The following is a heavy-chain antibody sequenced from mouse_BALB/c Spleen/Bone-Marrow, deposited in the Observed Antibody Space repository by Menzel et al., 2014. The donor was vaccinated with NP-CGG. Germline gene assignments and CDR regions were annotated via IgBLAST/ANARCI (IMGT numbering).Heavy chain of an antibody. D-gene: IGHD1-2*01. CDR2: ITSGGSYT. CDR1: GFTFSSYT. Sequence: EVQLVESGGGLVKPGGSLKLSCAASGFTFSSYTMSWVRQTPEKRLEWVATITSGGSYTYYPDSVKGRFTISRDNAKNTLYLQMSSLKSEDTAMYYCTRDNGPFDYWGRGTTLTVSS. CDR3: TRDNGPFDY. J-gene: IGHJ2*01. V-gene: IGHV5-6-4*01.